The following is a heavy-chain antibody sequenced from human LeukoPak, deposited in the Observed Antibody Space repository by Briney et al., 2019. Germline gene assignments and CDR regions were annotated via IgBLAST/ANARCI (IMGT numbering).Heavy chain of an antibody. CDR1: GDSISRDGHS. V-gene: IGHV4-30-4*07. CDR2: TYYSGRT. D-gene: IGHD3-10*01. Sequence: SETLSLTCAVSGDSISRDGHSWSWVRQPPGKEPEFIAYTYYSGRTYYNPSLRSRATISLDTSKNQFSLQLSSVTAADTAVYYCAAASLGGVVTASLYYMDVWGKGTSVTVSS. CDR3: AAASLGGVVTASLYYMDV. J-gene: IGHJ6*03.